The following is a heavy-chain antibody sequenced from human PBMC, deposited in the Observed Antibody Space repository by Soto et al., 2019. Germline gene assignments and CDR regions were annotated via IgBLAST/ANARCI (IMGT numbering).Heavy chain of an antibody. Sequence: EVQLVESGVGLVKPGGSLRLSCAVSGFTFSNYNMNWVRQAPGKGLEWVSSISSSSSYIYYADSVKGRFTISRDNAKNSLYLQMNSLRAEDTAVYYCARDPLELELDYWGQGTLVTVSS. CDR3: ARDPLELELDY. D-gene: IGHD1-7*01. CDR2: ISSSSSYI. V-gene: IGHV3-21*01. CDR1: GFTFSNYN. J-gene: IGHJ4*02.